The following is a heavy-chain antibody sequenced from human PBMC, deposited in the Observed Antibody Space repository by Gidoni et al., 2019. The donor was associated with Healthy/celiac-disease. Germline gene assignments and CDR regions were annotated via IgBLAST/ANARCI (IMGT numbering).Heavy chain of an antibody. Sequence: QVQLQESGPGLVKPSETLSLTCTVSGGSISSYYWSWIRQPPGKGLEWIGYIYYSGSTNYNPSLKSRVTISVDTSKNQFSLKLSSVTAADTAVYYCAREPRGIYGGNNWFDPWGQGTLVTVSS. J-gene: IGHJ5*02. D-gene: IGHD3-16*01. CDR3: AREPRGIYGGNNWFDP. CDR1: GGSISSYY. CDR2: IYYSGST. V-gene: IGHV4-59*01.